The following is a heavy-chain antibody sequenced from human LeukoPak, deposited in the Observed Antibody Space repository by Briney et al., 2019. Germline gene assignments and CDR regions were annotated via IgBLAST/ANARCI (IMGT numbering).Heavy chain of an antibody. J-gene: IGHJ4*02. CDR2: VHYSGDA. CDR1: GGSISSYY. CDR3: ARWGGSVLWSFDI. D-gene: IGHD3-16*01. V-gene: IGHV4-59*01. Sequence: PSETLSLTCTVSGGSISSYYWSWIRQSPEKGLEWIGYVHYSGDAYYNPSLRSRITMSVDTSKSQFSLRLTSVTAADTAVYYCARWGGSVLWSFDIWGQGTLVTVSS.